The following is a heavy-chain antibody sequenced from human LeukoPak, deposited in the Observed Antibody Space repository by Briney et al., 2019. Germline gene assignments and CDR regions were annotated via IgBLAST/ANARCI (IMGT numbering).Heavy chain of an antibody. CDR3: ARRKYYDSRSWPWYFDL. J-gene: IGHJ2*01. CDR1: GYSFTSYW. CDR2: IYPGDSDT. Sequence: PGESLKISCKGPGYSFTSYWIGWVRQMPGKGLEWMGIIYPGDSDTRYSPSFQGQVTISADKSISTAYLQWSSLKASDTAMYYCARRKYYDSRSWPWYFDLWGRGTLVTVSS. D-gene: IGHD3-22*01. V-gene: IGHV5-51*01.